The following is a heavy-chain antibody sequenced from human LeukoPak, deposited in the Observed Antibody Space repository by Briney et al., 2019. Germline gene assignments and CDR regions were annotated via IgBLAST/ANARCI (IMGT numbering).Heavy chain of an antibody. CDR2: IWYDGSNK. CDR3: ARAPELYYFDY. J-gene: IGHJ4*02. V-gene: IGHV3-33*01. Sequence: PGGSLRLSCAASGFTFSSYGMHWVRQAPGKGLEWVAVIWYDGSNKYYADSVKGRFTISRDNSKNTLYLQMNSLRAEDTAVYYCARAPELYYFDYWGQGTLVTVSS. D-gene: IGHD3-10*01. CDR1: GFTFSSYG.